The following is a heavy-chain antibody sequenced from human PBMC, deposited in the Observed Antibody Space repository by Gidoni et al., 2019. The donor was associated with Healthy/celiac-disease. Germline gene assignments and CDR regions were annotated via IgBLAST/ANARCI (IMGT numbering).Heavy chain of an antibody. J-gene: IGHJ4*02. CDR3: TRAERGYYYPGDFDY. Sequence: EVQLVESGGGLIQPGGSLRLSCAASGFPVSSNYMSWVRQAPGKGLEGVSVIYSGGSTYYADSVKGRFTISRDNSKNTLYLQMNSLRAEDTAVYYCTRAERGYYYPGDFDYWGQGTLVTVSS. CDR2: IYSGGST. D-gene: IGHD3-10*01. CDR1: GFPVSSNY. V-gene: IGHV3-53*01.